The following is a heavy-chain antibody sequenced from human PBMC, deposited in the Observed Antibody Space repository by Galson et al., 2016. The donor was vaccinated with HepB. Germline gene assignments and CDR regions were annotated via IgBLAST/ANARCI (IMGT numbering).Heavy chain of an antibody. V-gene: IGHV3-21*01. CDR1: GFTLSNFC. CDR2: ICSGSSPYI. J-gene: IGHJ2*01. D-gene: IGHD4-17*01. CDR3: ARLRRTWYFDI. Sequence: LRLSCAASGFTLSNFCVHWVRQAPGKGLEWVSSICSGSSPYIYYAKSVKGRFTISRDDSKNSLYLQMNSLRAEDTGVYYCARLRRTWYFDIWGQGTLVTVSS.